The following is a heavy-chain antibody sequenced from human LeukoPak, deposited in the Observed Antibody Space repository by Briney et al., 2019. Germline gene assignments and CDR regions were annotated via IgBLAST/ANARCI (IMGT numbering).Heavy chain of an antibody. D-gene: IGHD6-19*01. J-gene: IGHJ4*02. CDR1: GYTFTSYG. V-gene: IGHV1-18*01. Sequence: ASVKVSCKASGYTFTSYGITWVRQAPGQRLEWMGWISAYNGNTNYAQKLQGRVTMTTDTSTSTAYMELRSLRSDDTAVYYCARVRIRQWLPTQGFDYWGQGTLVTVSS. CDR3: ARVRIRQWLPTQGFDY. CDR2: ISAYNGNT.